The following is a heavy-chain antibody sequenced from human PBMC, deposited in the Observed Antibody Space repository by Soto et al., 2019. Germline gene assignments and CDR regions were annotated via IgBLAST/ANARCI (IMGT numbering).Heavy chain of an antibody. V-gene: IGHV4-39*01. D-gene: IGHD1-1*01. Sequence: QLQLQESGPGLVKPSETLSLTCTVSCGSISRSPYYWAWIRQPPGKGLQWIGNIYYNGNTFYNPSLKSRVTISIDTSKSQFSLGLSSVTASDTAVYYCARHGPLTNNWNQLNYWGQGTLVTVSS. CDR3: ARHGPLTNNWNQLNY. CDR1: CGSISRSPYY. J-gene: IGHJ4*02. CDR2: IYYNGNT.